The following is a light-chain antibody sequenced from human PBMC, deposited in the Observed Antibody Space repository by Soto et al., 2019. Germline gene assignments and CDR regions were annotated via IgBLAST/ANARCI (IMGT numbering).Light chain of an antibody. V-gene: IGLV1-40*01. CDR2: ASR. Sequence: QSVLTQPPSVSGAPGQRVTISCTGSSSNIGAGYDVHWYQQLPGTAPKLLIYASRNRPSGVPDRFSGSKSGTSAFLAITGLQAEDEADYYCQSYDSSLSAFFGGGTKLTVL. J-gene: IGLJ2*01. CDR1: SSNIGAGYD. CDR3: QSYDSSLSAF.